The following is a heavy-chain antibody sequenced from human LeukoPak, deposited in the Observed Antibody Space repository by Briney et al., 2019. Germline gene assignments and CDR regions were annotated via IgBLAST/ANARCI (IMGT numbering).Heavy chain of an antibody. CDR2: IRYDGSNK. J-gene: IGHJ5*02. V-gene: IGHV3-30*02. CDR3: AKGGDSGYDYR. D-gene: IGHD5-12*01. Sequence: PGGSLRLSCAVSGFTFSSYGMHWVRQAPGKGLEWVAFIRYDGSNKYYADSVKGRFPISRDNSKNTLYLQMNSLRAEDTAVYYCAKGGDSGYDYRWGQGALVTVSS. CDR1: GFTFSSYG.